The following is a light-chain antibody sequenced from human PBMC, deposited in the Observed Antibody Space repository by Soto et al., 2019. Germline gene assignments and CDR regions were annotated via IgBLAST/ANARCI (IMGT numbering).Light chain of an antibody. V-gene: IGLV1-47*01. Sequence: QSVLTKPPSASGTPGQRVTISCSGSSSNIGSNYVYWYQQLPGTAPQLLIYTNNPPPSAVPDRLSASKSGTSASLAISGLRSEDWWDYYCAAWDDSIGARYVFGTGTNVPV. CDR1: SSNIGSNY. J-gene: IGLJ1*01. CDR3: AAWDDSIGARYV. CDR2: TNN.